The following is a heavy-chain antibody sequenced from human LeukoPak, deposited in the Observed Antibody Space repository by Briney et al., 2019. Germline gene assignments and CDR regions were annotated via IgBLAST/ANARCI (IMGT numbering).Heavy chain of an antibody. D-gene: IGHD3-10*01. Sequence: GGSLRLSCAASGFTFSDQSMNWVHQAPGKGLEWVSSISSNSLHIFYADSVKGRFTISRDNAKNSLYLQMNNVRAEDTAVYYCVGPDSQFDCWGQGILVTVSS. V-gene: IGHV3-21*01. J-gene: IGHJ4*02. CDR2: ISSNSLHI. CDR3: VGPDSQFDC. CDR1: GFTFSDQS.